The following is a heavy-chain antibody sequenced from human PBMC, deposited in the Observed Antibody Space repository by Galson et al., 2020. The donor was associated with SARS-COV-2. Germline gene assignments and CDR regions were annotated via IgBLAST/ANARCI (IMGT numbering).Heavy chain of an antibody. CDR2: IIPIFGTA. CDR1: GGTFSSYA. J-gene: IGHJ4*02. V-gene: IGHV1-69*13. D-gene: IGHD6-19*01. CDR3: ARAGWDSSGRRCGGADY. Sequence: SVKVSCKASGGTFSSYAISWVRQAPGQGLEWMGGIIPIFGTANYAQKFQGRVTITADESTSTAYMELSSLRSEDTAVYYCARAGWDSSGRRCGGADYWGQGTLVTVSS.